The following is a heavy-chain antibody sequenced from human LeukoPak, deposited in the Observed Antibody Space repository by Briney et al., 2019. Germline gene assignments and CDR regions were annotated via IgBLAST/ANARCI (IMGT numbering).Heavy chain of an antibody. CDR3: ARGRHGPLNWFDP. D-gene: IGHD2-8*01. Sequence: SETLSLTYTVSGGSMSTYAWSWIRQPPGKGLEYIGYIYHSGSTNYSPSLKSRVTISVDTSKKQFSPKLSSVTAADTAVYYCARGRHGPLNWFDPWGQGILVTVSS. CDR2: IYHSGST. J-gene: IGHJ5*02. V-gene: IGHV4-59*01. CDR1: GGSMSTYA.